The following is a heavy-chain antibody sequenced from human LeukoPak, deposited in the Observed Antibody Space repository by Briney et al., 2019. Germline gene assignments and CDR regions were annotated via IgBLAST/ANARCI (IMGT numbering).Heavy chain of an antibody. D-gene: IGHD2-15*01. CDR2: IIPIFGTA. CDR1: GYTFTSYA. J-gene: IGHJ4*02. V-gene: IGHV1-69*13. CDR3: ARDWTYCSGGSCYSGPFDY. Sequence: ASVKVSCKASGYTFTSYAISWVRQAPGQGLEWMGGIIPIFGTANYAQKFQGRVTITADESTSTAYMELSSLRSEDTAVYYCARDWTYCSGGSCYSGPFDYWGQGTLVTVSS.